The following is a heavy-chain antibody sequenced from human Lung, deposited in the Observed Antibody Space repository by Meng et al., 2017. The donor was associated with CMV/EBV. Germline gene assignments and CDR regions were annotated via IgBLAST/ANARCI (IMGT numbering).Heavy chain of an antibody. CDR2: ISYTGNT. J-gene: IGHJ4*02. V-gene: IGHV4-39*01. CDR1: GDSITTHNYY. Sequence: SXTXSLXXSVSGDSITTHNYYRGWIRQPPGKGLEWIGRISYTGNTHSNPSLASRVTMSVDTSKNQISMRLTSVTVEDTAVYYCATQLGPNWAHIPQNFDSXGQGXRVTVSS. D-gene: IGHD7-27*01. CDR3: ATQLGPNWAHIPQNFDS.